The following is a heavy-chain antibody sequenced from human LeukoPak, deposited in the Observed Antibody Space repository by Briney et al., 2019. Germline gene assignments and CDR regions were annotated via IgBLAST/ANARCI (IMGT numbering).Heavy chain of an antibody. CDR3: ARHVMSFIVVVPAASIGGWFDP. CDR2: TYPGDSDT. J-gene: IGHJ5*02. V-gene: IGHV5-51*01. CDR1: GYSFTSYW. Sequence: GDSLKISCKGSGYSFTSYWIGWVRQMPGKGLEWMGITYPGDSDTRYSPSFQGQVTISADKSISTAYLQWSSLKASDTAMYYCARHVMSFIVVVPAASIGGWFDPWGQGTLVTVSS. D-gene: IGHD2-2*01.